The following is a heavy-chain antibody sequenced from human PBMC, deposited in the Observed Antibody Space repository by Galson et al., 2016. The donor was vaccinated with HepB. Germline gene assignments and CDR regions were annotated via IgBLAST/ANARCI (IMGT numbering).Heavy chain of an antibody. CDR1: GGSINSGTYY. V-gene: IGHV4-61*02. CDR2: IYSSGST. CDR3: ARVRPFYHYAMDV. J-gene: IGHJ6*04. D-gene: IGHD3-16*01. Sequence: TLSLTCTVSGGSINSGTYYWSWIRQPAGRGLEWIGRIYSSGSTDYNPSLKSRVTISIDTPKNQFSLKLRYVTAADTAVYYCARVRPFYHYAMDVWGKGTTVTVSS.